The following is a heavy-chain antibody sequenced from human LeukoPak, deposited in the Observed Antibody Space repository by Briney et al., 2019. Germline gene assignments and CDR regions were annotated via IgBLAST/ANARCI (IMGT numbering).Heavy chain of an antibody. CDR2: ISGSGGTT. CDR1: GFTFSDYE. Sequence: SGGSLRLSCAVSGFTFSDYEMSWVRQAPGKGLEWVSSISGSGGTTYYADSVKGRFTISRDNSKNTLYLQMNSLRAEDTAVYYCAKIRDSSGLDYWGQGTLVTVSS. V-gene: IGHV3-23*01. CDR3: AKIRDSSGLDY. D-gene: IGHD3-22*01. J-gene: IGHJ4*02.